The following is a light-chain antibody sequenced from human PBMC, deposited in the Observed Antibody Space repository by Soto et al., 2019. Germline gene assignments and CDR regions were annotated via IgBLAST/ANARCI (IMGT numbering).Light chain of an antibody. CDR3: QSYDNSLSAWV. J-gene: IGLJ3*02. Sequence: QSVLTQPPSVSGAPGQRVTISCTGSNSNIGAGYDVHWYQQLPGTAPKLLINGNNNRPSGVPDRFSGSKSGTSASLAITGLQVEDEADYYCQSYDNSLSAWVFGGGTKVTVL. CDR2: GNN. V-gene: IGLV1-40*01. CDR1: NSNIGAGYD.